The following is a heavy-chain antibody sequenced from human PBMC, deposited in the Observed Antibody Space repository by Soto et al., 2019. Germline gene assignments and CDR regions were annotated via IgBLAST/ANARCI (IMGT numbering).Heavy chain of an antibody. V-gene: IGHV3-23*01. CDR3: AKGGYYSLFDI. J-gene: IGHJ4*01. D-gene: IGHD3-16*01. Sequence: EMQLLESGGGLVQPGGSLRLSCVASGFTFSSYAMSWVRQTPGKGLEWVSGISGSGGRTYYADSVKGRFTISRDNSNNALSLQMHILSVEVTAVDFCAKGGYYSLFDIWGQGTLVTVS. CDR1: GFTFSSYA. CDR2: ISGSGGRT.